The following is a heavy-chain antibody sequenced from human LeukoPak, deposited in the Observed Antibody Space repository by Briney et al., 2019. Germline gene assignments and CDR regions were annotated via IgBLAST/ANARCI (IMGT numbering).Heavy chain of an antibody. D-gene: IGHD2-2*01. J-gene: IGHJ4*02. CDR2: IYPRDSDT. V-gene: IGHV5-51*01. CDR3: AKFYCSSTGCPADY. CDR1: GNSFTNYW. Sequence: GESLKISCKDDGNSFTNYWIGWVRQMPGKGLEWIGIIYPRDSDTRYSPSFQGQVTISADKSTTTAYLQWTTLKASDTAMYYCAKFYCSSTGCPADYWGQGTLVTVSS.